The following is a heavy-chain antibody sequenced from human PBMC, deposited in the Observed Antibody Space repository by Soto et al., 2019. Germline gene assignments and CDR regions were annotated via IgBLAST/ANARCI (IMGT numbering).Heavy chain of an antibody. V-gene: IGHV3-7*01. J-gene: IGHJ4*02. CDR3: ARDLTYSTFDY. D-gene: IGHD1-20*01. CDR2: IKQDGREK. CDR1: GFTFSSYW. Sequence: EVQLVESGGGLVQPGGSLRLSCAASGFTFSSYWMSWVRQAPGKGLEWVANIKQDGREKYYVDSVKGRFTISRDNAKNSLYLQMNSLRAEDTAVYYCARDLTYSTFDYWGQGTLVTVSS.